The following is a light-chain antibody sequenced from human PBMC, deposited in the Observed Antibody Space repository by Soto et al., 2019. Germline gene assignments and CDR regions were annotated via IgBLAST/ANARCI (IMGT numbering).Light chain of an antibody. CDR3: QQYNSYRT. J-gene: IGKJ1*01. V-gene: IGKV1-5*01. CDR2: DAS. CDR1: QSISIW. Sequence: DIQMTQSPSTLSASVGDRVTITCWARQSISIWLAWYQQKPGKAPRLLIYDASILESGVPSRFSGSGSGTEFTLTISSLQPDDFATYYCQQYNSYRTFGQGTKVDIK.